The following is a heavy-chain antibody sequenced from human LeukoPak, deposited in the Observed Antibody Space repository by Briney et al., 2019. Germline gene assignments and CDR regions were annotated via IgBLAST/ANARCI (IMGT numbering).Heavy chain of an antibody. J-gene: IGHJ4*02. V-gene: IGHV1-18*01. D-gene: IGHD3-22*01. Sequence: ASVKVSCKASGYTFTSYGSSWVRQAPGQGLEWMGWISAYNGNTHYAQNLQGRVTMTTDTSTSTVYMELRSLRSDDTAVYYCARGSPPRRNYDSRGYYSYYFDYWGQGPLVTVSS. CDR3: ARGSPPRRNYDSRGYYSYYFDY. CDR2: ISAYNGNT. CDR1: GYTFTSYG.